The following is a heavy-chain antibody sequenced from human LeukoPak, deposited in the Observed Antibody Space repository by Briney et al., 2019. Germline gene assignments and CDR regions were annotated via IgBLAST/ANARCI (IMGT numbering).Heavy chain of an antibody. CDR1: GFTVGSNY. V-gene: IGHV3-66*01. D-gene: IGHD6-13*01. Sequence: PGGSLRLSCAASGFTVGSNYMSWVRQAPGKGLEWVSIIYRGGSTNYADSVKGRFTISRDTSKNTLYLQMNSLRAEDTAVYYCARDPYSSSWSYGMDVWGQGTTVTVSS. CDR2: IYRGGST. CDR3: ARDPYSSSWSYGMDV. J-gene: IGHJ6*02.